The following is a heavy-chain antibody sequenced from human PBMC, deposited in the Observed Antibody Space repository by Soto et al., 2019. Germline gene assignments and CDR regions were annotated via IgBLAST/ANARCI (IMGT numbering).Heavy chain of an antibody. CDR2: IYYSGST. D-gene: IGHD2-15*01. CDR1: GGSISSGGYY. J-gene: IGHJ3*02. CDR3: ARYCSGGSCYPRSDDAFDI. Sequence: PSETLSLTCTVSGGSISSGGYYWSWIRQHPGKGLEWIGYIYYSGSTYYNPSLKSRVTISVDTSKNQFSLKLSSVTAADTAVYYCARYCSGGSCYPRSDDAFDIWGQGTMVTVSS. V-gene: IGHV4-31*03.